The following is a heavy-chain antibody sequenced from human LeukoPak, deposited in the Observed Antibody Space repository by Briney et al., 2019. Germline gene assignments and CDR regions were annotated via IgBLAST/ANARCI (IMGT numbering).Heavy chain of an antibody. V-gene: IGHV3-30-3*01. D-gene: IGHD2-15*01. CDR2: TSYDGSNK. J-gene: IGHJ4*02. Sequence: GGSLRLSCAVSGFTFRSYAMHWVRQAPGKGLEWVAVTSYDGSNKYYADSVKGRFTVSRDNSRDTLYLQMNSLRAEDSAVYYCAAQPCSGGICYLDYWGQGTLVTVSS. CDR3: AAQPCSGGICYLDY. CDR1: GFTFRSYA.